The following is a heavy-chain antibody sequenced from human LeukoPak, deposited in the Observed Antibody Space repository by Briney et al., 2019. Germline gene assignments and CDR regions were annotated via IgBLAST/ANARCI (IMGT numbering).Heavy chain of an antibody. Sequence: PGGSLRLSCAASGFTFSSYGMHWVRQAPGKGLEWVAVIWYDGSNKCYADSVKGRFTISRDNSKNTLYLQMNSLRAEDTAVYYCAREKAPTVAFDYWGQGTLVTVSS. CDR1: GFTFSSYG. D-gene: IGHD6-19*01. J-gene: IGHJ4*02. V-gene: IGHV3-33*01. CDR2: IWYDGSNK. CDR3: AREKAPTVAFDY.